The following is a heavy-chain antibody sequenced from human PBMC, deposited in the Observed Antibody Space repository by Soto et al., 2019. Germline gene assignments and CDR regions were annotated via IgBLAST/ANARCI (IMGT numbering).Heavy chain of an antibody. CDR2: ISSSSSYI. Sequence: GGSLRLSCAASGFTFSSYSMNWVRQAPGKGLEWVSSISSSSSYIYYADSVKGRFTISRDNAKNSLYLQMNSLRAEDTAVYYCARGLAVTVAGTRGYYYYGMDVWGQGTTVTVSS. D-gene: IGHD6-19*01. V-gene: IGHV3-21*01. CDR1: GFTFSSYS. CDR3: ARGLAVTVAGTRGYYYYGMDV. J-gene: IGHJ6*02.